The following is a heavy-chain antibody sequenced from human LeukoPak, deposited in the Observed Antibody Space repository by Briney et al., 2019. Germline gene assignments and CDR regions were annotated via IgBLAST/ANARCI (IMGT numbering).Heavy chain of an antibody. Sequence: GASVKVSCKASGYTFTGYYMHWVRQAPGQGLEWMGWINPNSGGTNYAQKFQGRVTITRDTSASTAYMELSSLRSEDMAVYYCARGSYDFWSGYYIGAFDIWGQGTMVTVSS. J-gene: IGHJ3*02. CDR2: INPNSGGT. V-gene: IGHV1-2*02. CDR3: ARGSYDFWSGYYIGAFDI. CDR1: GYTFTGYY. D-gene: IGHD3-3*01.